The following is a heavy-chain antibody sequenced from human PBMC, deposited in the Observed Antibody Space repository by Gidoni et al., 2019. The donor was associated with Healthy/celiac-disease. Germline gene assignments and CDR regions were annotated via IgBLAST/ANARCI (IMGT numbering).Heavy chain of an antibody. CDR3: AKDRAQGYYYGMDV. V-gene: IGHV3-9*01. CDR1: GFTLDDFA. Sequence: EVQLVASAGGWVQPGRSLRLSCAASGFTLDDFAMHGVRQAPGKGLGWVSGISWNSGSIGYADSVKGRFTISRDNAKNSLYLQMNSLGAEDTALYYCAKDRAQGYYYGMDVWGQGTTVTVSS. CDR2: ISWNSGSI. J-gene: IGHJ6*02.